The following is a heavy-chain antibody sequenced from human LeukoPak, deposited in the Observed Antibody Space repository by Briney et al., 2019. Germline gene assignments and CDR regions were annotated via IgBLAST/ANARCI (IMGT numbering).Heavy chain of an antibody. CDR3: ARVARRDGYKQYYFDY. J-gene: IGHJ4*02. CDR1: GGSISSYY. CDR2: IYYSGST. D-gene: IGHD5-24*01. V-gene: IGHV4-59*01. Sequence: SETLSLTCTVSGGSISSYYWSWIRQPPGKGLEWIGYIYYSGSTNYNPSLKSRVTISVDTSKNQFSLKLSSVTAADTAVYYCARVARRDGYKQYYFDYWGRGTLVTVSS.